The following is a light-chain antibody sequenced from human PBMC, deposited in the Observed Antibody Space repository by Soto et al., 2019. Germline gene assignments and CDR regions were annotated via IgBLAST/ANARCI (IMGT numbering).Light chain of an antibody. J-gene: IGKJ4*01. CDR1: QGISSY. CDR2: AAS. V-gene: IGKV1-9*01. Sequence: IQLTQSPSSLSASVGDRVTITCRASQGISSYLAWYQQKPGKAPKLLIYAASTLQSGVPSRFSGSGSGTDSTLTISSLQPEDFATYYCQQLNSYPPGSFGGGTKVDIK. CDR3: QQLNSYPPGS.